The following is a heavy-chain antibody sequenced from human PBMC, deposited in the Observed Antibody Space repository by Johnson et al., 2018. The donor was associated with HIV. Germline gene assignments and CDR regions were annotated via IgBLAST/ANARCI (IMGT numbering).Heavy chain of an antibody. D-gene: IGHD4-17*01. CDR3: ARDATPWGGDYVGYDFDR. V-gene: IGHV3-11*04. J-gene: IGHJ3*01. Sequence: VQLVESGGGSVKPGGSLRLSCASSGFAFSGHNMGWIRQAPGKGLEFVSYISSSGSSTYYIDSVKGRFTISRDNAKNSLYLQMNNLRVEDTAVYYCARDATPWGGDYVGYDFDRWGQGTVVTVSP. CDR2: ISSSGSST. CDR1: GFAFSGHN.